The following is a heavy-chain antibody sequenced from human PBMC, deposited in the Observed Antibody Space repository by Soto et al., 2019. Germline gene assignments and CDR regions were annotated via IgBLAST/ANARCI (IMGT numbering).Heavy chain of an antibody. CDR1: GFAFSDFG. CDR3: AKDFKVSGGHYGSLNYYYGMDV. J-gene: IGHJ6*02. CDR2: ISYDGILK. Sequence: GGSLRLSCAASGFAFSDFGMHWVRQAPGKGLEWVAIISYDGILKYYADSVKGRFTISRDTSKGAVYLQMNSLTPEDTAVYYCAKDFKVSGGHYGSLNYYYGMDVWGQGTTVTVSS. D-gene: IGHD3-10*01. V-gene: IGHV3-30*18.